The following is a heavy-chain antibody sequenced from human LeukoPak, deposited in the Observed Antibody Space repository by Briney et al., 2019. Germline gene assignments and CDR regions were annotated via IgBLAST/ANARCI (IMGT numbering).Heavy chain of an antibody. Sequence: LETLSLTCAVYGGSFSGYYWSWIRQPPGKGLEWIGEINHSGSTNYNPSLKSRVTISVDTSKNQFSLKLSSVTAADTAVYYCARGRQSWGGKGKFNWFDPWGQGTLVTVSS. CDR1: GGSFSGYY. D-gene: IGHD4-23*01. J-gene: IGHJ5*02. CDR3: ARGRQSWGGKGKFNWFDP. CDR2: INHSGST. V-gene: IGHV4-34*01.